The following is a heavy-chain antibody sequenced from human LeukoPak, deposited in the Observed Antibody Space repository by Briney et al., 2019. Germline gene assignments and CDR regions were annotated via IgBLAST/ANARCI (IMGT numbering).Heavy chain of an antibody. V-gene: IGHV3-43*02. Sequence: PGGSLRLSCAASGLTFDDYAMHWVRQAPGKGLEWVSLISGDGGSTYYADSVKGRFTISRDNSKNSLYLQMNSLRTEDTALYYCAKAPGYSSGRYDNWFDPWGQGTLVTVSS. CDR1: GLTFDDYA. CDR3: AKAPGYSSGRYDNWFDP. J-gene: IGHJ5*02. CDR2: ISGDGGST. D-gene: IGHD6-19*01.